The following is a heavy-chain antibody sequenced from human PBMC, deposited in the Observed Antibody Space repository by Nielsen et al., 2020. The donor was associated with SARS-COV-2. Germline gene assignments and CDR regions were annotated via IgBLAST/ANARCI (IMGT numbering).Heavy chain of an antibody. D-gene: IGHD6-19*01. J-gene: IGHJ4*02. CDR3: ARGSGSGWYEDDY. V-gene: IGHV3-30-3*01. CDR2: ISYDGSNK. Sequence: SCAASGFTFSSYAMHWVRQAPGKGLEWVAVISYDGSNKYYADSVKGRFTISRDNSKNTLYLQMNSLRAEDTAVYYCARGSGSGWYEDDYWGQGTLVTVSS. CDR1: GFTFSSYA.